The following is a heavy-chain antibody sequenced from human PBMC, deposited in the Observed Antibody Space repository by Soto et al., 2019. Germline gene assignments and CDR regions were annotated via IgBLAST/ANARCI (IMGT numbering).Heavy chain of an antibody. CDR3: ARATASCLRYLLGY. CDR2: INPNSGGT. V-gene: IGHV1-2*04. D-gene: IGHD4-17*01. J-gene: IGHJ4*02. CDR1: GYTFTGYY. Sequence: GASVKVSCKASGYTFTGYYIHWVRQAPGQGLEWMGWINPNSGGTNYAQKFQGWVTMTRDTSISTAYMELSRLRSDDTAVYYCARATASCLRYLLGYWGQGTLVPVSS.